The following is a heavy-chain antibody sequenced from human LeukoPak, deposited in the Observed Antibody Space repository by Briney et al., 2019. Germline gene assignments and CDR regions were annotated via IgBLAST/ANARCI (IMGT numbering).Heavy chain of an antibody. CDR1: GFTFSSYA. V-gene: IGHV3-23*01. CDR3: ASSITMIVVASPNY. D-gene: IGHD3-22*01. J-gene: IGHJ4*02. Sequence: GGSLRLSCAASGFTFSSYAMSWVRQAPGRGLEWVSAISGSGGSTYYADSVKGRFTISRDNAKNSLYLQMNSLRAEDTAVYYCASSITMIVVASPNYWGQGTLVTVSS. CDR2: ISGSGGST.